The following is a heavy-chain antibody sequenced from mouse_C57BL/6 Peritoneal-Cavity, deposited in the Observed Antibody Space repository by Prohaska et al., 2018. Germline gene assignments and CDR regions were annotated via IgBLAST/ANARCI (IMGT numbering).Heavy chain of an antibody. D-gene: IGHD1-1*01. CDR2: ISSGSNII. CDR1: GFTFSDYG. J-gene: IGHJ1*03. Sequence: EVQLVESGGGLVKPGGSLKLSCAASGFTFSDYGMHWVRQAPEKVLGLVAYISSGSNIIYCADAVKDRCTIARDNAKNTLFLQMPSLRYEDTVMYYCATPFYGSSSYGYFDVWGTGTTVTVSS. V-gene: IGHV5-17*01. CDR3: ATPFYGSSSYGYFDV.